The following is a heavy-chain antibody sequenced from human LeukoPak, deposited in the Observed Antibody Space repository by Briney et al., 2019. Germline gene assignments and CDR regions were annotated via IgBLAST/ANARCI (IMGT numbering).Heavy chain of an antibody. CDR3: ARRDSSGWYYFDY. Sequence: GESLKISCKGSGYSFTRYWIGWVRQMPGKGLEWMGTIYPGDSDTRYSPSFQGQVTISADKFISTAYLQWSSLKASDTAMYYCARRDSSGWYYFDYWGQGTLVTVSS. CDR2: IYPGDSDT. J-gene: IGHJ4*02. D-gene: IGHD6-19*01. V-gene: IGHV5-51*01. CDR1: GYSFTRYW.